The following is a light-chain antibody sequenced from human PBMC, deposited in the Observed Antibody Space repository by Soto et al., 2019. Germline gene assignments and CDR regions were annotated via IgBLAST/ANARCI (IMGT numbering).Light chain of an antibody. CDR1: QSVNSNY. J-gene: IGKJ5*01. Sequence: EIVLTQSPDTVSLSPGETATLSCRASQSVNSNYLAWYQQKPGQAPRLLIYGASSRATGIPDRFSGSGSGTDFSLTISRLEPEDLAVFYCQQYDNAITFGQGTRLEIE. V-gene: IGKV3-20*01. CDR2: GAS. CDR3: QQYDNAIT.